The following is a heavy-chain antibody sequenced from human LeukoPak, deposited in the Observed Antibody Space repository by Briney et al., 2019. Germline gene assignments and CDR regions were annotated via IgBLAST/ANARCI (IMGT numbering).Heavy chain of an antibody. CDR1: GGSISSRDYY. V-gene: IGHV4-30-4*01. D-gene: IGHD3-10*01. Sequence: SQTLSLTCTVFGGSISSRDYYWSWIRQPPGKGLEWIGHINYSGSTYYSPSLKSRVTISKDTPENQFSLKLSSVTAADTAVYYCARVVGDNWFDPWGQGTLVTVSS. J-gene: IGHJ5*02. CDR3: ARVVGDNWFDP. CDR2: INYSGST.